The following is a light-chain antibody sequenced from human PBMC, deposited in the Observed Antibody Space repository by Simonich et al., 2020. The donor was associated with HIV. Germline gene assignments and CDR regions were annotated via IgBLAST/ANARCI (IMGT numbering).Light chain of an antibody. CDR1: QSVSIRY. J-gene: IGKJ1*01. V-gene: IGKV4-1*01. Sequence: EIVLTQSPGTLSLSPGERATLSCRDSQSVSIRYFAWYQQKPGQPPKLLIYWASTRESGVPDRFSGSGSGTDFTLTISSLQAEDVAVYYCQQYYSTPRTFGQGTKVEIK. CDR3: QQYYSTPRT. CDR2: WAS.